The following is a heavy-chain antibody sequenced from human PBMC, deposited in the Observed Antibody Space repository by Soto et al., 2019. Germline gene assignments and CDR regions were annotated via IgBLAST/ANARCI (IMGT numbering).Heavy chain of an antibody. Sequence: EVQLLQSGGGLVQPGGSLRLSCAASGFSFSNYAMSWVRQAPGKGLEWVSAISGRAVSTYYADSVKGRFTISRDNSKKTVYLQLNSLRAEDTARYYCAKQRDGREDVWGHGTTVTVSS. D-gene: IGHD6-25*01. V-gene: IGHV3-23*01. J-gene: IGHJ6*02. CDR3: AKQRDGREDV. CDR1: GFSFSNYA. CDR2: ISGRAVST.